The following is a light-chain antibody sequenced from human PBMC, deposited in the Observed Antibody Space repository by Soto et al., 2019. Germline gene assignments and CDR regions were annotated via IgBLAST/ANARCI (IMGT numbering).Light chain of an antibody. CDR1: HSVSSSY. CDR2: GAS. J-gene: IGKJ3*01. V-gene: IGKV3D-20*02. Sequence: EIVMTKSPSSLSVSPGERATLSCRASHSVSSSYLAWYQQKPGQAPRLLIYGASSRATGIPDRFSGSGSGTDFTLTISSLEPEDFAVYYCQQRSNSFGPGTKVDIK. CDR3: QQRSNS.